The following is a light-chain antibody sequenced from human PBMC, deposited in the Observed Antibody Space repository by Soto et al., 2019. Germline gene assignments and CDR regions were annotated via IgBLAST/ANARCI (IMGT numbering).Light chain of an antibody. Sequence: QSALTQPASVSGSPGQSITISCTGTSSDVGGYNYVSWYQQHPGKAPKLMIYEVSNRPSGVSNRFSGSKSGNTASLTISGLQAEDEADYYCSSYTSSTTRGVVFGGRTKLTVL. CDR3: SSYTSSTTRGVV. V-gene: IGLV2-14*01. CDR1: SSDVGGYNY. J-gene: IGLJ2*01. CDR2: EVS.